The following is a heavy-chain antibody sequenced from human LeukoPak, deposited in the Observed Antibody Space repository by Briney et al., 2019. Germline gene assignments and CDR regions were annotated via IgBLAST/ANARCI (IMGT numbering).Heavy chain of an antibody. CDR2: LYYSGST. J-gene: IGHJ6*03. CDR1: GGSISSYY. Sequence: PSETLSLTCTVSGGSISSYYWSWIRQPPGKGLEWIGYLYYSGSTNYNPSLKSRVAISVDTSKNQFSLKLSSVTAADTAVYYCARSLGDYGSGSFSYYYYYMDVWGKGTTVTVSS. V-gene: IGHV4-59*01. D-gene: IGHD3-10*01. CDR3: ARSLGDYGSGSFSYYYYYMDV.